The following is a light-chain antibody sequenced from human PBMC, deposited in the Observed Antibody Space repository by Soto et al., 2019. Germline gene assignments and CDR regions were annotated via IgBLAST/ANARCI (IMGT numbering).Light chain of an antibody. Sequence: QYALTQPPSASGSPGQSVSISCTGTSGDVGDYNYVSWYQQHPGKAPKVIIYEVDKRPSGVPDRFSGSKSGNTASLTVSGLQTEDEADYYCSSFAGSNNYVFGTGTEVTVL. CDR1: SGDVGDYNY. CDR3: SSFAGSNNYV. J-gene: IGLJ1*01. CDR2: EVD. V-gene: IGLV2-8*01.